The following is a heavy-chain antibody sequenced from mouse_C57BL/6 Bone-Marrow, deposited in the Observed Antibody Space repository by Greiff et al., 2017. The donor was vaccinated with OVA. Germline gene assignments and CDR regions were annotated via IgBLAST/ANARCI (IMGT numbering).Heavy chain of an antibody. V-gene: IGHV1-15*01. Sequence: VHLVESGAELVRPGASVTLSCKASGYTFTDYEMHWVKQTPVHGLEWIGAIDPETGGTAYNQKFKGKAILTADKSSSTAYMELRSLTSEDSAVYYCTRRRIYYGNYDYWGQGTTLTVSS. CDR3: TRRRIYYGNYDY. CDR1: GYTFTDYE. J-gene: IGHJ2*01. CDR2: IDPETGGT. D-gene: IGHD2-1*01.